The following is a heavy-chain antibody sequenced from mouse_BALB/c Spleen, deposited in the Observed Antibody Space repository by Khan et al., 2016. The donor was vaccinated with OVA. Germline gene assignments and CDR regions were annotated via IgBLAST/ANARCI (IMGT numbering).Heavy chain of an antibody. Sequence: EVKLLESGPELVKPGASVKISCKASGYSFTGYFMNWVMQSHGKSLEWIGRINPHIGETFYNQKFKGKATLTVDESSSTAHMELRSLASEDYAVYYCARKNGSDFAYWGQGTTLTVSS. V-gene: IGHV1-20*02. D-gene: IGHD1-1*01. CDR2: INPHIGET. CDR1: GYSFTGYF. CDR3: ARKNGSDFAY. J-gene: IGHJ2*01.